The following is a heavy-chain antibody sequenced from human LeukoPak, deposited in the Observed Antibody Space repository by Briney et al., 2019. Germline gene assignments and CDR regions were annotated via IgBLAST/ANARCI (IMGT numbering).Heavy chain of an antibody. CDR2: TSGSGGRT. CDR1: RFTFSSYA. CDR3: AKEVYCGRDCYNPGYGVDV. Sequence: TGVSLRLSCAASRFTFSSYAMSWVRQAQGKGLEWVSATSGSGGRTYYADSVKGRFTISRDNSKNTLSLQMNSLGDEDTATYYCAKEVYCGRDCYNPGYGVDVWGQGTTVTVSS. D-gene: IGHD2-21*02. J-gene: IGHJ6*02. V-gene: IGHV3-23*01.